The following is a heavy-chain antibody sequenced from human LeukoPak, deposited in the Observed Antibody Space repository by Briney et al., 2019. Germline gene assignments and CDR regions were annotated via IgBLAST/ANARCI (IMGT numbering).Heavy chain of an antibody. CDR3: AKETDRRGSINFDY. Sequence: GGSLRLSCAASGFTFSSYGMSWVRQAPGKGLEWVSGIINSGGVTYYADSVKGRFTISRDNSKNTLYLQMNSLRVEDTAVYYCAKETDRRGSINFDYWGQGTLVTVSS. CDR2: IINSGGVT. V-gene: IGHV3-23*01. CDR1: GFTFSSYG. D-gene: IGHD3-22*01. J-gene: IGHJ4*02.